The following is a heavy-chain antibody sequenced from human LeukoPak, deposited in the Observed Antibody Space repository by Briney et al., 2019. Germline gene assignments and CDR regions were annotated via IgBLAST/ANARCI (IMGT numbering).Heavy chain of an antibody. CDR2: IYSGGST. D-gene: IGHD4/OR15-4a*01. CDR1: GFTVSSNY. Sequence: GGSLRLSCAASGFTVSSNYMSWVRQAPGKGLEWVSIIYSGGSTFYADSVKGRFTISRDNAKNSLYLQMNSLRAEDTAVYYCARRAGAYSHPYDYWGQGALVTVSS. J-gene: IGHJ4*02. V-gene: IGHV3-53*01. CDR3: ARRAGAYSHPYDY.